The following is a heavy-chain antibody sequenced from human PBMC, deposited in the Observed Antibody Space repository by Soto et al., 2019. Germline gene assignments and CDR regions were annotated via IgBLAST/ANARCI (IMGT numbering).Heavy chain of an antibody. V-gene: IGHV3-30*18. CDR1: GFTFRSYA. CDR3: AKDQGDDFWSGYFYGMDV. Sequence: QVQLVESGGGVVQPGGSLRLSCAASGFTFRSYAMHWVRQAPGKGLEWVAVTSYDGSNNYYADSVRGRFTISRDNSKNMLYLRMDSLRVDDTALYYCAKDQGDDFWSGYFYGMDVWGQGTRVTVSS. D-gene: IGHD3-3*01. J-gene: IGHJ6*02. CDR2: TSYDGSNN.